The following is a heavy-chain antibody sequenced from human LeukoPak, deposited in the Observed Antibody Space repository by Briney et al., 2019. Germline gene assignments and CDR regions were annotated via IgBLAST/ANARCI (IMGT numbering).Heavy chain of an antibody. Sequence: SETLSLTCAVYGGSFSGYYWNWIRQPPGKGLEWIGEINHSGSTNYNPSLKSRVTISVDTSKNQFSLKLSSVTAADTAVYYCARRVRYYYMDVWGKGTTVTVSS. V-gene: IGHV4-34*01. J-gene: IGHJ6*03. CDR2: INHSGST. CDR1: GGSFSGYY. CDR3: ARRVRYYYMDV. D-gene: IGHD2-21*01.